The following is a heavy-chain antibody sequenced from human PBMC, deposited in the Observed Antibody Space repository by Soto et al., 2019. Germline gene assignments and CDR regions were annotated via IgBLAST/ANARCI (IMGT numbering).Heavy chain of an antibody. CDR1: GYTFTSYA. Sequence: GASVKVSCKASGYTFTSYAMHWVRQAPGQRLEWMGWINAGNGNTKYSQKFQGRVTITRDTSASTAYMELSSLRSEDTAVYYCVRGQTSFPADAFDIWGQGTMVTVSS. J-gene: IGHJ3*02. V-gene: IGHV1-3*01. CDR3: VRGQTSFPADAFDI. CDR2: INAGNGNT.